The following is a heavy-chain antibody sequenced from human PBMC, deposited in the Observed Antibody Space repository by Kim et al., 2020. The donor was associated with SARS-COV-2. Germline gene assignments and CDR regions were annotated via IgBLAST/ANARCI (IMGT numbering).Heavy chain of an antibody. D-gene: IGHD3-3*01. Sequence: SETLSLTCTVSGGSISSYYWSWIRQPPGKGLEWIGYIYYSGSTNYNPSLKSRVTISVDTSKNQFSLKLSSVTAADTAVYYCARAWGGYYPYYYYYYGMDVWGQGTTVTVSS. J-gene: IGHJ6*02. CDR2: IYYSGST. V-gene: IGHV4-59*01. CDR3: ARAWGGYYPYYYYYYGMDV. CDR1: GGSISSYY.